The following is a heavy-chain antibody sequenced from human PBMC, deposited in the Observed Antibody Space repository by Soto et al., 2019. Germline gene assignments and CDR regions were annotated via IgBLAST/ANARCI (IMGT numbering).Heavy chain of an antibody. V-gene: IGHV4-39*01. Sequence: QLHLEESGPGLVKPSETLSLTCTVSGGSISTSAYYWRWVRQPPGKALEWIGSVYYSGSAYYNASLKSQVTLSVDKSKNKLSLTLSSVTAADTAVYYCAGPAYGGNIGAMDVWGQGTTVTVSS. J-gene: IGHJ6*02. D-gene: IGHD4-17*01. CDR2: VYYSGSA. CDR3: AGPAYGGNIGAMDV. CDR1: GGSISTSAYY.